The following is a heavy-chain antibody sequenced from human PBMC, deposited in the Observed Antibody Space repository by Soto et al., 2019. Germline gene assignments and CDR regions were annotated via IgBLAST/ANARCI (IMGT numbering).Heavy chain of an antibody. CDR3: ARALTLYSGYDFIPGGSEHYYYYGMDV. V-gene: IGHV1-69*13. CDR2: IIPIFGTA. D-gene: IGHD5-12*01. J-gene: IGHJ6*02. CDR1: GGTFSSYA. Sequence: ASVKVSCKASGGTFSSYAISWVRQAPGQGLEWMGGIIPIFGTANYAQKFQGRVTITADESTSPAYMELSSLRSEDTAVYYCARALTLYSGYDFIPGGSEHYYYYGMDVWGQGTTVTVSS.